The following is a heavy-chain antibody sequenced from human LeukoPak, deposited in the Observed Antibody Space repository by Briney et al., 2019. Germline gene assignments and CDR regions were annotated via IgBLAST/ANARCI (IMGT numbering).Heavy chain of an antibody. CDR3: AKDKEVTTVTTSDY. CDR1: GFTFSSYW. D-gene: IGHD4-17*01. V-gene: IGHV3-7*01. CDR2: IKQDGSEK. Sequence: PGGSLRLSCAASGFTFSSYWMSWVRQAPGKGLEWVANIKQDGSEKYYVDSVKGRFTISRDNAKNSLYLQMNSLRAEDTAVYYCAKDKEVTTVTTSDYWGQGTLVTVSS. J-gene: IGHJ4*02.